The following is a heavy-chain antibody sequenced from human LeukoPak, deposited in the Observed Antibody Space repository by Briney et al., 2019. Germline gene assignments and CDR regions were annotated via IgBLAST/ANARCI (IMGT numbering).Heavy chain of an antibody. Sequence: ASVKVSCKVSGYTLTELSMHWVRQAPGKGLEWMGGFDPEDGETIYAQKFQGRVTMTEDTSTDTAYMVLSSLRSEDTAVYYCATLTYCSSTSCYTGGWFDPWGQGTLVTVSS. CDR3: ATLTYCSSTSCYTGGWFDP. J-gene: IGHJ5*02. D-gene: IGHD2-2*01. V-gene: IGHV1-24*01. CDR2: FDPEDGET. CDR1: GYTLTELS.